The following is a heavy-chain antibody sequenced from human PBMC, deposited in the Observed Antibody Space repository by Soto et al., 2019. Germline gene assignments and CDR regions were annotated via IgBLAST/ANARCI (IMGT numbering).Heavy chain of an antibody. CDR2: IYPGDSDT. Sequence: GESLKISCKGSGYSFTSYWIGWVRQMPGKGLEWMGIIYPGDSDTRYSPSFQGQVTISADKSISTAYLQWSSLKASDTAMYYCARLRYDWSGYSNGFDYWGQGTLVTLSS. V-gene: IGHV5-51*01. CDR1: GYSFTSYW. CDR3: ARLRYDWSGYSNGFDY. D-gene: IGHD3-3*01. J-gene: IGHJ4*02.